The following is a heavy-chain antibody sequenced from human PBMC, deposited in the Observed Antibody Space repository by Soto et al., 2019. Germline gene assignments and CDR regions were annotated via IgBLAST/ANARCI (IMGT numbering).Heavy chain of an antibody. CDR3: ARQTTYYDYVWGSYRRNFDY. CDR2: IYYSGST. CDR1: GGSISSSSYY. D-gene: IGHD3-16*02. V-gene: IGHV4-39*01. Sequence: QLQLQESGPGLVKPSETLSLTCTVSGGSISSSSYYWGWIRQPPGKGLEWIGSIYYSGSTYYNPSLKSRVTISVDTSKNQFSLKLSSVTAAGTAVYYCARQTTYYDYVWGSYRRNFDYWGPCTLVTVSS. J-gene: IGHJ4*02.